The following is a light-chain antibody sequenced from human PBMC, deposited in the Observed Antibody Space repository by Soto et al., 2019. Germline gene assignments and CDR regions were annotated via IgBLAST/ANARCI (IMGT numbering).Light chain of an antibody. J-gene: IGKJ1*01. V-gene: IGKV1-8*01. CDR1: QGISSY. Sequence: AIRMTQSPSSLSASTGDRVTITCRASQGISSYLAWYQQKPGKAPKLLIYAASTLQSGVPSRFSGSGSGTDFTRTISCLQSEDFATYYCQQYYSYPGTCGQGTKVEIK. CDR3: QQYYSYPGT. CDR2: AAS.